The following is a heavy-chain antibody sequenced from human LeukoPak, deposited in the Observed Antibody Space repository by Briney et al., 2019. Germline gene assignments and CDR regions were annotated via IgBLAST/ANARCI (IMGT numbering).Heavy chain of an antibody. CDR3: AKMGWLQSPNDY. V-gene: IGHV3-23*01. CDR1: GFTFSSYA. J-gene: IGHJ4*02. Sequence: LAGGSLRLSCAASGFTFSSYAMNWVRQAPGKGLEWVSAISGSGASTYYADSVKGRFTISRDNSKNTLYLQMDSLRAEDTAVYYCAKMGWLQSPNDYWGQGTLVTVSS. CDR2: ISGSGAST. D-gene: IGHD5-24*01.